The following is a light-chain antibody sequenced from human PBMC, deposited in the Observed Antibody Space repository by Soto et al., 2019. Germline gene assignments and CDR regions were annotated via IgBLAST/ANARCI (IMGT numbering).Light chain of an antibody. V-gene: IGKV3-15*01. CDR3: QQYYNWWT. CDR2: GAS. CDR1: QSVSNN. Sequence: EIVMTQSPATLSVSPGERATLSCRASQSVSNNLAWYQKKPGQAPRLLIYGASTRATGIPARFSGSGSGTDFTLTTSSLESEEFQSYYWQQYYNWWTVGHGTRVDIK. J-gene: IGKJ1*01.